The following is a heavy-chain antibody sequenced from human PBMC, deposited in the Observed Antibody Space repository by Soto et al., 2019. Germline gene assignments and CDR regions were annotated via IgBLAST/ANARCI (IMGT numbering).Heavy chain of an antibody. CDR2: ISYDGSNK. D-gene: IGHD3-3*02. CDR1: GFTFSSYA. V-gene: IGHV3-30-3*01. J-gene: IGHJ6*02. CDR3: ARSGPFSKGGFYYGMDV. Sequence: PGGSLRLSCAASGFTFSSYAMHWVRQAPGKGLEWVAVISYDGSNKYYADSVKGRFTISRDNSKNTLYLQMNSLRAEDTAVYYCARSGPFSKGGFYYGMDVWGQGTTVTVSS.